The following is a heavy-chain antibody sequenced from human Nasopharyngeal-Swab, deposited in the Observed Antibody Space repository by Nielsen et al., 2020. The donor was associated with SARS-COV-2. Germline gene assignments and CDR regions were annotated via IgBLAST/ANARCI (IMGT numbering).Heavy chain of an antibody. CDR3: ARDREKDRLRYYGMDV. Sequence: WIRQPPGKGLEWIGEIHHSGSTTYNPSLKSRVTISIDESKNQLSLRVTSVTAADTAVYYCARDREKDRLRYYGMDVWGQGTTVTVSS. D-gene: IGHD1-14*01. CDR2: IHHSGST. V-gene: IGHV4-4*02. J-gene: IGHJ6*02.